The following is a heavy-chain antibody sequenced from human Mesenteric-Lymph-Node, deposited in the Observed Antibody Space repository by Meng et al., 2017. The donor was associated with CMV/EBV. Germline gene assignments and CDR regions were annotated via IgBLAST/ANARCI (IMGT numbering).Heavy chain of an antibody. CDR3: TRDPWGDSSGYYFFGMDL. J-gene: IGHJ6*02. CDR1: GGSISSSSYY. D-gene: IGHD3-22*01. V-gene: IGHV4-39*07. Sequence: GSLRLSCTVSGGSISSSSYYWGWIRQPPGKGLEWIGNIYYSGSTYYNPSLKGRVTISVDTSKNQFSLKLNSVTAADTAVYYCTRDPWGDSSGYYFFGMDLWGQGTTVTVSS. CDR2: IYYSGST.